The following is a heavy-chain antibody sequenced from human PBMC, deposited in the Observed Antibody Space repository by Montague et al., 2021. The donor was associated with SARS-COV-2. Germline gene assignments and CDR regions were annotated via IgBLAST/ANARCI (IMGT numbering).Heavy chain of an antibody. Sequence: SETLSLTCTVSGGSISSYYWGWIRQPPGKGLEWIGYMSYSGTTNYSPSLRSRLTMSIDTSEDQLSLKLSSLTAADAAVYYCARGRDQLGWFDPWGQGTLVTVSS. CDR1: GGSISSYY. CDR2: MSYSGTT. CDR3: ARGRDQLGWFDP. J-gene: IGHJ5*02. D-gene: IGHD7-27*01. V-gene: IGHV4-59*01.